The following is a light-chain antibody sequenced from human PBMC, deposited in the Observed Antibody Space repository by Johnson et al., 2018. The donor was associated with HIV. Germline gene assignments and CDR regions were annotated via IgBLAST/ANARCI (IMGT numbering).Light chain of an antibody. Sequence: QSVLTQPPSVSGAPGQRVTISCTGSSSNIGAGYDVHWYQQFPGTAPKLLIYENTKRPSGIPDRFSGSKSGTSATLGITGLKPGDEADYYCGTWDSSLSRIFGTGTKVTVL. CDR1: SSNIGAGYD. J-gene: IGLJ1*01. V-gene: IGLV1-51*02. CDR2: ENT. CDR3: GTWDSSLSRI.